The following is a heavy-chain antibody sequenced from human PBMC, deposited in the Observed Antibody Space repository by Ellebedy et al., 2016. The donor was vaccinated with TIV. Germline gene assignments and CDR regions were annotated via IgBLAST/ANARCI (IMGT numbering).Heavy chain of an antibody. D-gene: IGHD3-22*01. V-gene: IGHV4-34*01. J-gene: IGHJ6*02. CDR1: GGSFSGYY. CDR2: INHSGST. Sequence: SETLSLXCAVYGGSFSGYYWSWIRQPPGKGLEWIGEINHSGSTNYNPSLKSRVTISVDTSKNQFSLKLSSVTAADTAVYYCARFLGDYYDSPWSSVYGMDVWGQGTTVTVSS. CDR3: ARFLGDYYDSPWSSVYGMDV.